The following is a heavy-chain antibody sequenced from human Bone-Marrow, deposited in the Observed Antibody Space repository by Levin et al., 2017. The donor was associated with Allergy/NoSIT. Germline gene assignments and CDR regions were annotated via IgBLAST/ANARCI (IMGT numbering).Heavy chain of an antibody. CDR1: GFTFSSYS. CDR3: ARDRRAGGYQLLGDAFDI. V-gene: IGHV3-21*01. J-gene: IGHJ3*02. D-gene: IGHD2-2*01. CDR2: ISSSSSYI. Sequence: GGSLRLSCAASGFTFSSYSMNWVRQAPGKGLEWVSSISSSSSYIYYADSVKGRFTISRDNAKNSLYLQMNSLRAEDTAVYYCARDRRAGGYQLLGDAFDIWGQGTMVTVSS.